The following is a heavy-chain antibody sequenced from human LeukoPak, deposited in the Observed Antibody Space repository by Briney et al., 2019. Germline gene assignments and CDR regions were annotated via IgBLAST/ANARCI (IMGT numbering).Heavy chain of an antibody. J-gene: IGHJ4*02. CDR2: IYYSGST. CDR1: GGSISSSSYY. D-gene: IGHD3-22*01. Sequence: PSETLSLTCTVSGGSISSSSYYWGWIRQPPGKGLEWIGSIYYSGSTYYNPSLKSRVTISVDTSKNQFSLKLSSVTAADTAVYYCARVSGVITGPPMWGQGTLVTVSS. CDR3: ARVSGVITGPPM. V-gene: IGHV4-39*07.